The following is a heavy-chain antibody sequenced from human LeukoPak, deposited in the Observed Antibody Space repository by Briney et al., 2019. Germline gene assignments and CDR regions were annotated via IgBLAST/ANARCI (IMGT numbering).Heavy chain of an antibody. CDR3: ATRRDIVATGAHYFDY. CDR1: GGSITSSSYY. J-gene: IGHJ4*02. D-gene: IGHD5-12*01. CDR2: IYYSGST. V-gene: IGHV4-39*01. Sequence: SETLSLTCTVSGGSITSSSYYWGWIRQPPGKGLEWIGSIYYSGSTYYNPSFKSRVTISVDTSKNQFSLKLSSVTAADTAVYYCATRRDIVATGAHYFDYWGQGTLVTVSS.